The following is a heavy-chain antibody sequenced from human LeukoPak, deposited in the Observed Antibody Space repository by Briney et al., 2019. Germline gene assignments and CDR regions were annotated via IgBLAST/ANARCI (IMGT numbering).Heavy chain of an antibody. V-gene: IGHV4-59*01. CDR2: IYSSGSI. CDR1: GGSMRSYY. J-gene: IGHJ4*02. Sequence: SETLSLTCIVSGGSMRSYYWSWIRQPSGKGLEWIGNIYSSGSINYNPSLKSRVTISVDTSKNQFSLKLSSVTAADTAMYYCARETTHWGQGTLVTVSS. CDR3: ARETTH. D-gene: IGHD4-17*01.